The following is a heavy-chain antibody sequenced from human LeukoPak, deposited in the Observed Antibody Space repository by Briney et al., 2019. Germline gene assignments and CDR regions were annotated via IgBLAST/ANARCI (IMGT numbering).Heavy chain of an antibody. CDR2: ISAYNGNT. V-gene: IGHV1-18*01. CDR3: ARDYYDSSGYYYEWFDP. J-gene: IGHJ5*02. CDR1: GYTFTSYA. Sequence: ASVKVSCKASGYTFTSYAMNWVRQAPGQGLEWMGWISAYNGNTNYAQKLQGRVTMTTDTSTSTAYMELRSLRSDDTAVYYCARDYYDSSGYYYEWFDPWGQGTLVTVSS. D-gene: IGHD3-22*01.